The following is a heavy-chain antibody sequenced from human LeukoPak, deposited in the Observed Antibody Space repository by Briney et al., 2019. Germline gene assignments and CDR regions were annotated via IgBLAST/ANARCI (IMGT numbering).Heavy chain of an antibody. CDR3: GRGRQGYCSGGSCYVVPGWGGERLSDPYYYYYMDV. J-gene: IGHJ6*03. V-gene: IGHV4-34*01. Sequence: PSETLSLTCALYGRSFSGYYWSWIRQPPGKGREWIGEINHSGSTNYNPSLKSPATQSVDTSNNQSSLKLRPVTAADTAVYYCGRGRQGYCSGGSCYVVPGWGGERLSDPYYYYYMDVWGKGATVTVSS. CDR1: GRSFSGYY. CDR2: INHSGST. D-gene: IGHD2-15*01.